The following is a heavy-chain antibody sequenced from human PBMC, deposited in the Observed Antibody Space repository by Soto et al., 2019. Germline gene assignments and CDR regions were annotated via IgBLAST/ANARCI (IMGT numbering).Heavy chain of an antibody. D-gene: IGHD4-17*01. CDR2: INAGNGNT. CDR1: GYTSTSYA. CDR3: AMGTTTVTPVGDYFDY. J-gene: IGHJ4*02. V-gene: IGHV1-3*01. Sequence: ASVKVSCKASGYTSTSYAMHWVRQSPGQRLEWMGWINAGNGNTKYSQKFQGRVTITRDTSASTAYMELSSLRSEDMAVYYCAMGTTTVTPVGDYFDYWGQGTLVTVSS.